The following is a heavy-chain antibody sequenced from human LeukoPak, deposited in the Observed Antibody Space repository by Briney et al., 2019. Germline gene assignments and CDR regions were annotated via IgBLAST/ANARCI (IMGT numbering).Heavy chain of an antibody. CDR2: IKQDGSEK. CDR3: ARAPHEAYFDY. Sequence: GGSLRLSCVASGFTFSSYAMSWVRQAPGTGLEWVANIKQDGSEKYYVDSVKGRFTISRDNAKNSLYLQMNSLRAEDTAVYYCARAPHEAYFDYWGQGTLVTVSS. CDR1: GFTFSSYA. V-gene: IGHV3-7*04. J-gene: IGHJ4*02.